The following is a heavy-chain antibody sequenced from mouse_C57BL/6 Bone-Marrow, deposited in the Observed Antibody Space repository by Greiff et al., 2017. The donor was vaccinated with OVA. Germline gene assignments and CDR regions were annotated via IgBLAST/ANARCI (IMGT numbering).Heavy chain of an antibody. CDR1: GYSITSGYY. Sequence: EVQLVESGPGLVKPSQSLSLTCSVTGYSITSGYYWNWIRQFPGNKLEWMGYISYDGSNNYNPSLKNRISITRDTSKNQFFLKLNSVTTEDTATYYCARAYSFAYWGQGTLVTVSA. CDR2: ISYDGSN. CDR3: ARAYSFAY. D-gene: IGHD2-10*01. V-gene: IGHV3-6*01. J-gene: IGHJ3*01.